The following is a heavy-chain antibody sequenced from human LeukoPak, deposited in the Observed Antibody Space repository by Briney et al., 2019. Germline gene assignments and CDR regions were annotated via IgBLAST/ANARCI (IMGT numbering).Heavy chain of an antibody. V-gene: IGHV4-34*01. Sequence: SETLSLTCAVYGGSFSGYYWSWIRQPPGKGLEWIGEINHSGSTNYNPSLKSRVTISVDTSKNQFSLKLSSVTAADTAVYYCARPQHSSSWYWDFQHWGQGTLVTVSS. D-gene: IGHD6-13*01. CDR1: GGSFSGYY. CDR2: INHSGST. J-gene: IGHJ1*01. CDR3: ARPQHSSSWYWDFQH.